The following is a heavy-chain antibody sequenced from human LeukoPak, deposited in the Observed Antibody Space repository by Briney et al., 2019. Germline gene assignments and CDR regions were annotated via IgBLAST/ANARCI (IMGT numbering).Heavy chain of an antibody. V-gene: IGHV3-30*09. CDR3: ARSVLPGRWYFDL. Sequence: PGRSLRLSCAASGFTFSAYPFHWVRQAPGKGLEWVAAISTDGSYKYHGDSVRGRFAISRDNSINSLYLQMNGLGAEDTAVYYCARSVLPGRWYFDLWGRGTLVPVSS. CDR2: ISTDGSYK. D-gene: IGHD4/OR15-4a*01. J-gene: IGHJ2*01. CDR1: GFTFSAYP.